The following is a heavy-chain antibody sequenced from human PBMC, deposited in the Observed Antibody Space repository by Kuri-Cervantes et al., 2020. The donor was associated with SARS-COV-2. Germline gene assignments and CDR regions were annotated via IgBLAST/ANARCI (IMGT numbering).Heavy chain of an antibody. CDR1: GFTFSSYW. V-gene: IGHV3-74*01. CDR2: LTNDGSDA. D-gene: IGHD4-11*01. CDR3: ARDSMTTRDFDY. Sequence: GGSLRLSCVASGFTFSSYWMHWVRQAPGKGLVWVSRLTNDGSDAIFADSVKGRFTNSRDNAKNMLYLYMNSLRADDTAVYYCARDSMTTRDFDYWGQGTLVTVSS. J-gene: IGHJ4*02.